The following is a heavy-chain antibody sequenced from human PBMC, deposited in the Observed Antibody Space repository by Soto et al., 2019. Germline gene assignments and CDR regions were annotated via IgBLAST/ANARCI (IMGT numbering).Heavy chain of an antibody. CDR2: IYPGDSYA. J-gene: IGHJ4*02. CDR1: GYSFTSYW. D-gene: IGHD6-19*01. Sequence: GEPLKISCKGSGYSFTSYWIGWVRQMPGKGLEWMGIIYPGDSYARYSPSFQGQVTISADKSISTAYLQWSSLKASDTAMYYCARGREGDYNRGWYDHFDYWGQGTLVTVSS. V-gene: IGHV5-51*01. CDR3: ARGREGDYNRGWYDHFDY.